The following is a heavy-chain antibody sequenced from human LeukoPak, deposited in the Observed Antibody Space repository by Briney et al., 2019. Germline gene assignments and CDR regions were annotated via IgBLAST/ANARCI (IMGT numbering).Heavy chain of an antibody. CDR3: AKHYYDSSGTPRYFDY. J-gene: IGHJ4*02. CDR1: GFTFSSYA. V-gene: IGHV3-23*01. CDR2: IGGTNGRT. D-gene: IGHD3-22*01. Sequence: GGSLRLSCAASGFTFSSYAMSWVRQAPGKGLEWVSAIGGTNGRTYYADSVKGRFTISRDNSKNTLYLQMNSLRDEDTAVYHCAKHYYDSSGTPRYFDYWGQGTLVTVSS.